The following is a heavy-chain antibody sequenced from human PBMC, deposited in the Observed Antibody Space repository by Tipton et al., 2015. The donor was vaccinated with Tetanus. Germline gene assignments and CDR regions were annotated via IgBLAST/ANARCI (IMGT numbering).Heavy chain of an antibody. D-gene: IGHD3-22*01. CDR1: GYTFTGYY. V-gene: IGHV1-2*02. Sequence: QLVQSGAELKKPGASVKVSCTASGYTFTGYYMYWVRQAPGQGLEWVGWIDPNSGDTIYAQNFQGRVTMTRDTSISTAHMELRSLRSDDTAVYYCARDRGDYIYYGMDVWGPGTTVTVS. CDR2: IDPNSGDT. CDR3: ARDRGDYIYYGMDV. J-gene: IGHJ6*02.